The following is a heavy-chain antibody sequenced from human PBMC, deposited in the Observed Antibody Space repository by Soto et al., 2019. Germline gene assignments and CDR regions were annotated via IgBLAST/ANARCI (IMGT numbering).Heavy chain of an antibody. CDR2: IWYDGSNK. Sequence: GGSLRLSCAASGFTFSSYGMHWVRQAPGKGLEWVAVIWYDGSNKYYADSVKGRFTISRDNSKNTLYLQMNSLRAEDTAVYYCAREEMATTHHLDYWGQGTMVTASS. V-gene: IGHV3-33*01. CDR1: GFTFSSYG. J-gene: IGHJ4*02. CDR3: AREEMATTHHLDY. D-gene: IGHD5-12*01.